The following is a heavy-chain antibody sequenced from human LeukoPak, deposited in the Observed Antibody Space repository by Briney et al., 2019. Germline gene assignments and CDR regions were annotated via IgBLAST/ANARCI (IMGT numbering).Heavy chain of an antibody. CDR1: GYTLTELS. J-gene: IGHJ4*02. V-gene: IGHV1-24*01. CDR2: FDPEDGET. CDR3: ATGPTGTTIDY. D-gene: IGHD1-1*01. Sequence: ASVKVSCKVSGYTLTELSIHWVRQAPGKGLEWMGGFDPEDGETIYAQKFQGRVTMTEDTSTDTAYMEVSSLRSEDTAMYYCATGPTGTTIDYWGQGTLVTVSS.